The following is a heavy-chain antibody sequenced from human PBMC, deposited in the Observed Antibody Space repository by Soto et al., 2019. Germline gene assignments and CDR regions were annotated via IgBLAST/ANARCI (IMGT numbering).Heavy chain of an antibody. CDR3: AIHAAGTTPIFEY. CDR1: GYTLTELS. D-gene: IGHD6-13*01. CDR2: FDPEDGET. V-gene: IGHV1-24*01. J-gene: IGHJ4*02. Sequence: ASVKVSCKVSGYTLTELSMHWLRQAPGKGLEWMGGFDPEDGETIYAQKFQGRVTMTEDTSTDTAYMELSSLRSEDTAVYYCAIHAAGTTPIFEYWGQGTLVTVSS.